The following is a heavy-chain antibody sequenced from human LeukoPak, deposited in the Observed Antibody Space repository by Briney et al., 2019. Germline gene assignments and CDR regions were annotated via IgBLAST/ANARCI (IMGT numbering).Heavy chain of an antibody. Sequence: GGSLRLSCAASGFTFSGYSMIWVRQAPGKGLDWVSRIVGSGNTIYYADSVKGRFTISRDNAKNSLYLQVNSLRDEDTAVYFCARGRTYGSGSYWAFDYWGQGTLVTVSS. CDR1: GFTFSGYS. D-gene: IGHD3-10*01. CDR2: IVGSGNTI. CDR3: ARGRTYGSGSYWAFDY. V-gene: IGHV3-48*02. J-gene: IGHJ4*02.